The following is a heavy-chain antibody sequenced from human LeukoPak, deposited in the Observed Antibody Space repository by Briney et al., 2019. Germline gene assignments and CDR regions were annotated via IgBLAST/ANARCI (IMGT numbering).Heavy chain of an antibody. D-gene: IGHD2-2*03. Sequence: GASVKVSCKASGGTFSSYAISWVRQAPGQGLEWMGRIIPILGIANYAQKFQGRVTITADKSTSTAYMELSSLRSEDTAVYYCARGGWISPIDYRGQGTLVTVSS. CDR1: GGTFSSYA. V-gene: IGHV1-69*04. CDR3: ARGGWISPIDY. CDR2: IIPILGIA. J-gene: IGHJ4*02.